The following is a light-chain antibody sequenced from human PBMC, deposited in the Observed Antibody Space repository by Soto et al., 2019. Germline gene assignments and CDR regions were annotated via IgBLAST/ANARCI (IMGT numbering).Light chain of an antibody. CDR3: SSFTSNRIYV. CDR2: GVT. Sequence: HSVLTQPTSVSGSPGQSITISCTGNHNDIGTYDYVSWYQQHPGRAPRLLIHGVTTRPSGISGRFSASKSGLTASLTISGLQPEDEADYYCSSFTSNRIYVFGPGTKLTVL. CDR1: HNDIGTYDY. J-gene: IGLJ1*01. V-gene: IGLV2-14*03.